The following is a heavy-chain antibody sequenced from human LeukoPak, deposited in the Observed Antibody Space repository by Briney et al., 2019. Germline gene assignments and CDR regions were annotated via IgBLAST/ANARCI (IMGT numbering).Heavy chain of an antibody. V-gene: IGHV3-20*04. CDR3: ARGSSGSYFYFDY. CDR2: INWNGGSI. Sequence: QAGGSLRLSCAASGFAFDDYGMSWVRQGPGKGLEWVSGINWNGGSIGYADSVKGRFTISRDNAKNSLYLQMNSLRVEDTALYYCARGSSGSYFYFDYWGQGNAVTVSS. J-gene: IGHJ4*02. CDR1: GFAFDDYG. D-gene: IGHD1-26*01.